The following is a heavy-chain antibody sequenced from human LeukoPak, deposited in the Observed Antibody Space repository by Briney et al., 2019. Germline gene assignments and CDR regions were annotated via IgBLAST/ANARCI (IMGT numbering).Heavy chain of an antibody. J-gene: IGHJ3*01. CDR2: ISGSGGGA. D-gene: IGHD3-3*02. V-gene: IGHV3-23*01. CDR1: GFTFSSYA. Sequence: GGSLRLSCAASGFTFSSYAMNWVRQAPGKGLEWVSAISGSGGGAYYADSVKGRFTISRDDSKNTLYLQINSLRDEDTARYYCAKIRAPAYDVWGQGTMVTVSS. CDR3: AKIRAPAYDV.